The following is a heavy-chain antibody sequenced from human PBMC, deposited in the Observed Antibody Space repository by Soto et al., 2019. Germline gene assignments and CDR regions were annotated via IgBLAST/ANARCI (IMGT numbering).Heavy chain of an antibody. V-gene: IGHV4-34*01. CDR3: AGGAVAGTWFDP. CDR1: GGSFSGYY. D-gene: IGHD6-19*01. J-gene: IGHJ5*02. Sequence: SETLSLTCAVYGGSFSGYYWSWIRQPPGKGLEWIGEINHSGSTNYNPSLESRVTISVDTSKNQFSLKLSSVTAADTAVYYCAGGAVAGTWFDPWGQGTLVTVSS. CDR2: INHSGST.